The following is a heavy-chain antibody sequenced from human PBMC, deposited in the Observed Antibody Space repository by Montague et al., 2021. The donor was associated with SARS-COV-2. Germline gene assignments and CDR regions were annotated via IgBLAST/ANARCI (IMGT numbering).Heavy chain of an antibody. J-gene: IGHJ4*02. CDR2: VYYGGPT. D-gene: IGHD1-26*01. CDR1: GVSISGYY. Sequence: SETLSLTCTVSGVSISGYYWSWIRRPPGRGLEWIGYVYYGGPTNYNPSLKSRVSISVDTSKNYFSLRLRSVTTADTAVYYCARTTELQSFDFWGQGTLVTVSS. V-gene: IGHV4-59*13. CDR3: ARTTELQSFDF.